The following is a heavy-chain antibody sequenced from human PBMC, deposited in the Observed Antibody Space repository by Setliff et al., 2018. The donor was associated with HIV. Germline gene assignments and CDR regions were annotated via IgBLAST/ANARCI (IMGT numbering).Heavy chain of an antibody. CDR3: AKLKGFHCSDDCYTGHWFDS. D-gene: IGHD2-21*02. V-gene: IGHV3-23*01. Sequence: PGESLKISCEGSTFTFSQSPMTWVRQAPGKGLQWVAYISGPSHSILYEDSVKGRFIISRDNSKNTLYLQMNSLRVEDTAIYYCAKLKGFHCSDDCYTGHWFDSWGRGTLVTVSS. J-gene: IGHJ5*01. CDR2: ISGPSHSI. CDR1: TFTFSQSP.